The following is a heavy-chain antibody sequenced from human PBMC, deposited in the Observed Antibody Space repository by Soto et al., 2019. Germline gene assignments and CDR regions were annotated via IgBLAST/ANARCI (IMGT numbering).Heavy chain of an antibody. J-gene: IGHJ4*02. Sequence: QVQLQESGPGLVKPSQTLSLTCTVSGGSISSGDYYWSWIRQPPGKGLEWIGYIYYSGSTYYNPSLKSRVTISVDTSKNQFSLKLSSVTAADTAVYYCARRGYCSGGSCYYFDYWGQGTLVTVSS. V-gene: IGHV4-30-4*01. CDR2: IYYSGST. CDR3: ARRGYCSGGSCYYFDY. D-gene: IGHD2-15*01. CDR1: GGSISSGDYY.